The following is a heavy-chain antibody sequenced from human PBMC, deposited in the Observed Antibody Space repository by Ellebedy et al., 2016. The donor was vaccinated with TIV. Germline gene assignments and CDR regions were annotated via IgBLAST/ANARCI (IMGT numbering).Heavy chain of an antibody. CDR3: AGARSSGWLHTPDY. CDR1: GYTFASYY. V-gene: IGHV1-46*04. J-gene: IGHJ4*02. CDR2: INPSGGST. D-gene: IGHD6-19*01. Sequence: AASVKVSCKASGYTFASYYMHWVRQAPGQGLEWMGIINPSGGSTTYAQKLQGRVTMTRDTSTGTVYMELSSLRSDDTAVYYWAGARSSGWLHTPDYWGQGTLVTVSS.